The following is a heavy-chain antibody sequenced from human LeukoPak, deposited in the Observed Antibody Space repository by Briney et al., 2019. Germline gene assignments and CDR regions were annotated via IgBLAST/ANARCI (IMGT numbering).Heavy chain of an antibody. J-gene: IGHJ6*03. Sequence: SETLSLTCAVSGYSISSGYYWGWIRQPPGKGLEWIGSIYTGGSTDYNPSLKSRVTMSVDTSNNQFSLKLSSVTAADSAMYYCARTQYYYHMDVWGKGTTVTVSS. CDR1: GYSISSGYY. V-gene: IGHV4-38-2*01. CDR3: ARTQYYYHMDV. CDR2: IYTGGST.